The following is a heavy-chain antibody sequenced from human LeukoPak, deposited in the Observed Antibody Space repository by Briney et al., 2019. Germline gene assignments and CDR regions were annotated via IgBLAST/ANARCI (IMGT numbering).Heavy chain of an antibody. V-gene: IGHV3-21*01. CDR2: ISSSSSYI. CDR3: ARATTYDILTGYFDY. J-gene: IGHJ4*02. CDR1: GFTFSSYT. D-gene: IGHD3-9*01. Sequence: PGGSLRLSCAASGFTFSSYTMNWVRQAPGKGLEWFSSISSSSSYIYYAESVKGRFTMSRDNAKNPLYLQMNSLRAEDTAVYYCARATTYDILTGYFDYWGQGTLVTVSS.